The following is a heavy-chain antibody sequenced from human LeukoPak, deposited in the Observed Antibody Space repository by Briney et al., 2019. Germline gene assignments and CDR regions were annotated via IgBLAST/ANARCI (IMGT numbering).Heavy chain of an antibody. CDR3: ARANFLYCSSSTCLFDY. Sequence: ASVKVSCKASGYTFTDYYMHWVRQAPGQGFEWMGWINPNDGYTNYAQKFQGRVTMTRDTSISTAHMEVSRLRSDDTAVYYCARANFLYCSSSTCLFDYWGQGTLVTVSS. D-gene: IGHD2-2*01. CDR1: GYTFTDYY. V-gene: IGHV1-2*02. CDR2: INPNDGYT. J-gene: IGHJ4*02.